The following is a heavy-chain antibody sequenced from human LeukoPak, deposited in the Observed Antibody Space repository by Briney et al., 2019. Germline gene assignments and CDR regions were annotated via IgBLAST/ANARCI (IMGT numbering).Heavy chain of an antibody. J-gene: IGHJ4*02. CDR2: ISSDSGTI. V-gene: IGHV3-48*01. D-gene: IGHD3-22*01. CDR3: ASGYYSIYYFDY. Sequence: GGSLRLSCASSGFTFSAYHMNWVRQAPGKGLEWISFISSDSGTIYYADSVKGRFTISRNNAANSLYLQMNSLRAEDTAVYYCASGYYSIYYFDYWGQGTLVTVSS. CDR1: GFTFSAYH.